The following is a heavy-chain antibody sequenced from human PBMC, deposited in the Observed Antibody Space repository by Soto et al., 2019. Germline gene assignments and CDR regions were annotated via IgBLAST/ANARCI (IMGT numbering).Heavy chain of an antibody. J-gene: IGHJ4*02. CDR2: ITSSGSSI. Sequence: GGSLRLSCAASGFTFSDYYMSWIRQAPGKGLECVSYITSSGSSIYYADSVKGRFTISRDNAKNSLYLQMNSLRAEDTAVYYCARDKGQLVPADGYWGQGTLVTVSS. CDR3: ARDKGQLVPADGY. CDR1: GFTFSDYY. D-gene: IGHD6-6*01. V-gene: IGHV3-11*01.